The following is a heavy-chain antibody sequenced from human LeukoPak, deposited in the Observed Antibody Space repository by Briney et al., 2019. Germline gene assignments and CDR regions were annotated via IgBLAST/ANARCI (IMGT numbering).Heavy chain of an antibody. CDR3: ARENIVSTRDFDF. J-gene: IGHJ4*02. CDR1: GGSIYTDDYY. Sequence: SETLSLTCTVSGGSIYTDDYYWAWIRQPPGKALEWVGSLFYSGTMYYNPSLKSRITMLVDTSESQFSLDLNSVTAADTAVYYCARENIVSTRDFDFWGQGALVTVSS. V-gene: IGHV4-39*07. D-gene: IGHD5/OR15-5a*01. CDR2: LFYSGTM.